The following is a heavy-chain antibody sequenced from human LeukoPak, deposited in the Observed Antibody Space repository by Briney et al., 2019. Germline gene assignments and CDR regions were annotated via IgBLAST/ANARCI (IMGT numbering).Heavy chain of an antibody. CDR2: IYYSGNT. CDR3: ARGPTRYYFDY. CDR1: GGSISSYY. V-gene: IGHV4-59*01. Sequence: SETLSLTCTVSGGSISSYYWSWIRQPPGKGLEWIGYIYYSGNTNCNPSLKSRVTISVDTSNNHFSLNLSSVTAADTAVYYCARGPTRYYFDYWGQGTLVTVSS. J-gene: IGHJ4*02.